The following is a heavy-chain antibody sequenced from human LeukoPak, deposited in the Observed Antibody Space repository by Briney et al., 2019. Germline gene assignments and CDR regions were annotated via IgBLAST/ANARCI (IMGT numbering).Heavy chain of an antibody. CDR2: IRSKANSYAT. CDR1: GFTFSDSA. D-gene: IGHD1-26*01. J-gene: IGHJ4*02. CDR3: TKETSGSGSHFES. V-gene: IGHV3-73*01. Sequence: GGSLRLSCAASGFTFSDSAVHWARQASGKGLEWVGRIRSKANSYATAYAASVKGRFTISRDDSKNTAYLQMNSLKTEDTAVYYCTKETSGSGSHFESWGQGTLVTVSS.